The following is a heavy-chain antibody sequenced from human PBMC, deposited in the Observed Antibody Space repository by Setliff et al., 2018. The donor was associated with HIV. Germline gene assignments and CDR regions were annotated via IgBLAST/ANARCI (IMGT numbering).Heavy chain of an antibody. Sequence: PGGSLRLSCAASGFTFSSYSMNWVRQAPGKGLEWVSYISSGSNTVHYADSVLGRFTVSRDNAKNTLYLQMNSLRAEDTAVYYCARSRVRGVIIKGYWGQGTPVTVSS. CDR1: GFTFSSYS. V-gene: IGHV3-48*01. CDR2: ISSGSNTV. D-gene: IGHD3-10*01. J-gene: IGHJ4*02. CDR3: ARSRVRGVIIKGY.